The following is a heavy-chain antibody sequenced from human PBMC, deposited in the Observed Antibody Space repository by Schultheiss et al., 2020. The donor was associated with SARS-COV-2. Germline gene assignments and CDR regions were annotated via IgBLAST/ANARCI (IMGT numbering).Heavy chain of an antibody. V-gene: IGHV4-59*12. CDR2: IYYSGST. Sequence: SETLSLTCAVYGGSFSGYYWSWIRQPPGKGLEWIGYIYYSGSTYYNPSLKSRVTISVDTSKNQFSLKLSSVTAADTAVYYCARLAKEPFYYDSSGDDAFDIWGQGTMVTVSS. CDR3: ARLAKEPFYYDSSGDDAFDI. J-gene: IGHJ3*02. D-gene: IGHD3-22*01. CDR1: GGSFSGYY.